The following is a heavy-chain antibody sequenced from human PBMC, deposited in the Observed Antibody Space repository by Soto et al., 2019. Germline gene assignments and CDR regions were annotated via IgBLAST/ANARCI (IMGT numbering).Heavy chain of an antibody. J-gene: IGHJ6*02. CDR1: NGSVSSGTYS. CDR2: IYYSGTT. V-gene: IGHV4-30-2*01. CDR3: ARGHYYYGMDV. Sequence: PSETLSLTCTVSNGSVSSGTYSWSWVRQPPGKGLEWIGYIYYSGTTYYTPSLKSRLTMSMDRANDHFSLNLTSVTAADTAVYFCARGHYYYGMDVWGQGTPVTVSS.